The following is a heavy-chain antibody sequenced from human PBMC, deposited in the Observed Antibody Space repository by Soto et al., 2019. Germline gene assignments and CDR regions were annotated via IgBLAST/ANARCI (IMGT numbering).Heavy chain of an antibody. CDR2: IYSGGST. V-gene: IGHV3-53*04. CDR1: GFTVSSNY. D-gene: IGHD6-19*01. Sequence: EVQLVESGGGLVQPGGSLRLSCAASGFTVSSNYMSWVRQAPGKGLEWVSVIYSGGSTYYADSVKGRFTISRHNSKNTLHLQMNSLSAYVTAVYHCAREGAGTDYWGQGTLVTVSS. J-gene: IGHJ4*02. CDR3: AREGAGTDY.